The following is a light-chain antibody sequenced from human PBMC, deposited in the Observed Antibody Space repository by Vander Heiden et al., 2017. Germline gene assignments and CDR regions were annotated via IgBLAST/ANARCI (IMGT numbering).Light chain of an antibody. CDR3: QLCYTTPLT. CDR2: AAS. V-gene: IGKV1-39*01. CDR1: QSISSY. Sequence: DIQMTQSPSSLSASVGDRVTITCRASQSISSYLNWYQQIPVIAPKLLIYAASSLLSGVPSRFTGTRSVTDFTLTVSSLLPEDIPTYFFQLCYTTPLTFGGGSKVEIK. J-gene: IGKJ4*01.